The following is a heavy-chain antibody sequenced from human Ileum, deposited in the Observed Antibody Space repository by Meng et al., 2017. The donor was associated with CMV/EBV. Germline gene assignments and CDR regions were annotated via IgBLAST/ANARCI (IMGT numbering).Heavy chain of an antibody. D-gene: IGHD3-10*01. V-gene: IGHV3-30*02. CDR2: IRHDGGNI. CDR3: AKESPWSGGSGTYYFDY. CDR1: GFRFSDNG. Sequence: GEFLKISCAASGFRFSDNGMHWVRQAPGKGLEWVAYIRHDGGNIYYGDSVKGRFTISRDNSKNTLYLQMRSLRGEDTAVYYCAKESPWSGGSGTYYFDYWGQGTLVTVSS. J-gene: IGHJ4*02.